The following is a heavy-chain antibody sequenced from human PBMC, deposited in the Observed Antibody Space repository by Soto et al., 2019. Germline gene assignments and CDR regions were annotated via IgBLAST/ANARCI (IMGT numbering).Heavy chain of an antibody. CDR1: GFTFSSYS. CDR2: ISSSSSYI. CDR3: ARGELGFGESPPYGMDV. D-gene: IGHD3-10*01. Sequence: EVQLVESGGGLVKPGGSLRLSCAASGFTFSSYSMNWVRQAPGKGLEWVSSISSSSSYIYYADSVKGRFTISRDNAKNSLYLQMNSLRAEDTAVYYCARGELGFGESPPYGMDVWGQGTTVTVSS. J-gene: IGHJ6*02. V-gene: IGHV3-21*01.